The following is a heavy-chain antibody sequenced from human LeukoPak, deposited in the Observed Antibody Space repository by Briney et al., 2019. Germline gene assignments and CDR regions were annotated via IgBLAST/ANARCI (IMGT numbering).Heavy chain of an antibody. CDR3: AKDQYYYDSSGYYYHDY. CDR2: IRYDGSNK. V-gene: IGHV3-30*02. D-gene: IGHD3-22*01. CDR1: GFTFSSYG. Sequence: PGGSLRLSCAASGFTFSSYGMHWVRQAPGKGLEWVAFIRYDGSNKYYADSVKGRFTISRGNSKNTLYLQMNSLRAEDTAVYYCAKDQYYYDSSGYYYHDYWGQGTLVTVSS. J-gene: IGHJ4*02.